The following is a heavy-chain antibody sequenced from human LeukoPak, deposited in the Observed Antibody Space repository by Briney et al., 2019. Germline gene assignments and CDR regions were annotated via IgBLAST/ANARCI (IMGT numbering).Heavy chain of an antibody. V-gene: IGHV1-3*01. J-gene: IGHJ3*02. CDR2: ITPANGHT. D-gene: IGHD3-10*01. CDR3: ARKYYGSGSYTAFDI. Sequence: ASVTVSYKTSGYSFTSYMIHWVRQAPGQGLEWMGWITPANGHTKYSQKFQGRVTITRDTSASTAYMELSSLRSEDTAVYYCARKYYGSGSYTAFDIWGQGTMVTVSS. CDR1: GYSFTSYM.